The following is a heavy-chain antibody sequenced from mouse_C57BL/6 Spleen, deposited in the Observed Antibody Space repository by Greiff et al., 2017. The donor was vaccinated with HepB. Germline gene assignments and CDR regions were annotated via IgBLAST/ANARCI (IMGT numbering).Heavy chain of an antibody. CDR3: AGGSYSNYVGYWDGGY. V-gene: IGHV1-78*01. D-gene: IGHD2-5*01. J-gene: IGHJ2*01. CDR2: IYPRDGST. CDR1: GYTFTDHT. Sequence: VQLQQSDAELVKPGASVKISCKVSGYTFTDHTIHWMKQRPEQGLEWIGYIYPRDGSTKYNEKFKGKATLTADKSSSTAYMQLNSLTSEDSAVYFCAGGSYSNYVGYWDGGYWGQGTTLTVSS.